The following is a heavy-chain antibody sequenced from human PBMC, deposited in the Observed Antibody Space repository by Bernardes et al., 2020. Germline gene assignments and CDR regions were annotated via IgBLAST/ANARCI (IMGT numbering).Heavy chain of an antibody. CDR3: ARSRRTTVTPGAFDI. CDR2: IYSGGST. CDR1: GFTVSSNY. V-gene: IGHV3-53*01. D-gene: IGHD4-17*01. Sequence: GWSLRLSCAASGFTVSSNYMSWVRQAPGKGLEWVSVIYSGGSTYYADSVKGRFTISRDNSKNTLYLQMNSLRAEDTAVYYCARSRRTTVTPGAFDIWGQGTMVTVSS. J-gene: IGHJ3*02.